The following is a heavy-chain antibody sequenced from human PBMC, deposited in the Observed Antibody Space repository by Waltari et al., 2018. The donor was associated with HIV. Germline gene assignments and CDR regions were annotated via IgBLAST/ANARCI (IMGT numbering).Heavy chain of an antibody. CDR1: GFTFSSCA. Sequence: EVQLLESGGGLVQPGGSLRLSCAASGFTFSSCAMSWVRRASGKGLEWVSAISGSGGSTYYADSVKGRFTISRDNSKNTLDLQMNSLRAEDTAVHYCAKCLGGSYSFDYWGQGTLVTVSS. CDR3: AKCLGGSYSFDY. V-gene: IGHV3-23*01. CDR2: ISGSGGST. D-gene: IGHD1-26*01. J-gene: IGHJ4*02.